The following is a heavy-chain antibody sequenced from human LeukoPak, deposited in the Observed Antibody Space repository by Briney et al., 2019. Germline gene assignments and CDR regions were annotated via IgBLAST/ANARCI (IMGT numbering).Heavy chain of an antibody. V-gene: IGHV4-34*01. Sequence: PSETLSLTCAVYGGSFSGYYWSWIRQPPGKGLEWIGEINHSGSTNYNPSLKSRVTISVDTSKNQFSLKLSSVTAADTAVYYCARVWWELLDAFDIWGQGTMVTVSS. CDR1: GGSFSGYY. CDR2: INHSGST. D-gene: IGHD1-26*01. CDR3: ARVWWELLDAFDI. J-gene: IGHJ3*02.